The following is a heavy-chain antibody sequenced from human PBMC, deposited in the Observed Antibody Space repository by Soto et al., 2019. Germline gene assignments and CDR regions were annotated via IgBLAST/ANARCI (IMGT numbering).Heavy chain of an antibody. V-gene: IGHV3-23*01. CDR3: ARIRGVIVGGPDY. D-gene: IGHD3-16*02. CDR2: ISGSSGSA. Sequence: EVQLLESGGGLVQPGGSLRLSCAASGFALDSYGMSWVRQAPGRGLDWVSAISGSSGSAYYAGSVKGRVTISRDNSKKTVYLQMQSPRAEQTAIYYCARIRGVIVGGPDYWGQGIVVTVSS. J-gene: IGHJ4*02. CDR1: GFALDSYG.